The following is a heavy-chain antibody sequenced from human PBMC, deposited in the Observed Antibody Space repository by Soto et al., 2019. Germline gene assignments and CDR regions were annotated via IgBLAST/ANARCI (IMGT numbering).Heavy chain of an antibody. J-gene: IGHJ4*02. D-gene: IGHD1-1*01. CDR3: ARGGYGDY. Sequence: QVHLVQSGAEVKKPGASVKVSCQASGYAFTTYGITWVRQAPGQGLEWMGWVSAPNGNTNYAQKIQGRVTVTRDTSTSTPYMELRSLGSDDTAVYYCARGGYGDYWGQGALVTVSS. V-gene: IGHV1-18*01. CDR2: VSAPNGNT. CDR1: GYAFTTYG.